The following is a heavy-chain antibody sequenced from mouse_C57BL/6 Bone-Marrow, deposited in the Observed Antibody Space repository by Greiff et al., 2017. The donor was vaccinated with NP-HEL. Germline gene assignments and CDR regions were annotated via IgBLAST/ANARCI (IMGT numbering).Heavy chain of an antibody. J-gene: IGHJ4*01. D-gene: IGHD1-1*01. CDR2: IRNKANNHAT. Sequence: EVKVEESGGGLVQPGGSMKLSCAASGFTFSDAWMDWVRQSPEKGLEWVAEIRNKANNHATYYAESVKGRFTISRDDSKSSVYLQMNSLRAEDTGIYYCTGYGSSYYAMDYWGQGTSVTVSS. CDR1: GFTFSDAW. V-gene: IGHV6-6*01. CDR3: TGYGSSYYAMDY.